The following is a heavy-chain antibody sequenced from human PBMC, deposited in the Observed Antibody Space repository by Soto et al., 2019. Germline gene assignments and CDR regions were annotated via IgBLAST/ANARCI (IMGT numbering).Heavy chain of an antibody. CDR1: VYTFTSYG. J-gene: IGHJ5*02. CDR3: AREMTRPVENWFDP. CDR2: ISAYNGNT. Sequence: ASVKVSCKASVYTFTSYGISWVRQAHGQGLEWMGWISAYNGNTNYAQKLQGRVTMTTDTSTSTAYMELRSLRSDDTAVYYCAREMTRPVENWFDPWGQGTLVTVSS. D-gene: IGHD6-6*01. V-gene: IGHV1-18*01.